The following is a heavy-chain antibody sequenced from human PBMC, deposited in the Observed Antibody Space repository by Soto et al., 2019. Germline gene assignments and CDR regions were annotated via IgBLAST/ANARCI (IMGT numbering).Heavy chain of an antibody. J-gene: IGHJ5*02. D-gene: IGHD3-10*01. CDR1: GYTFTGYF. CDR2: INPYSGGA. Sequence: ASVKVSCKTCGYTFTGYFMHWVLQAPGQGLEWMGWINPYSGGADYAQSFQGRVTMTRDTSISTVYMELSRLRFDDTAVYYCARVIRGAYYNSPLDTWGQGTVVTVSS. V-gene: IGHV1-2*02. CDR3: ARVIRGAYYNSPLDT.